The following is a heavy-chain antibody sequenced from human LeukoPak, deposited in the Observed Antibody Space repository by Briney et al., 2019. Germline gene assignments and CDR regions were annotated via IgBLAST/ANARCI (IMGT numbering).Heavy chain of an antibody. CDR2: INHSGST. CDR1: GGSFSGYY. J-gene: IGHJ5*02. V-gene: IGHV4-34*01. D-gene: IGHD3-22*01. Sequence: PSETLSLTCAVYGGSFSGYYWSWIRQPPGKGLEWIGEINHSGSTNYNPSLKSRVTISVDTSKNQFSLKLSSVTAADTAVYYCASGNDSSGYYYRRGDWFDPWGQGTLVTVSS. CDR3: ASGNDSSGYYYRRGDWFDP.